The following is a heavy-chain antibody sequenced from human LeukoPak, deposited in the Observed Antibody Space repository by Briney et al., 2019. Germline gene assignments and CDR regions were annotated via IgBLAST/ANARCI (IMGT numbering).Heavy chain of an antibody. CDR1: GYTLTELS. CDR3: ATPNYYDSSGYFVY. V-gene: IGHV1-24*01. J-gene: IGHJ4*02. CDR2: FDPEDGGT. Sequence: ASVKVSCKVSGYTLTELSMHWVRPAPGKGLEWMGGFDPEDGGTIYAQKFQGRVTMTEDTSTDTAYMELSSLRSEDTAVYYCATPNYYDSSGYFVYWGQGTLVTVSS. D-gene: IGHD3-22*01.